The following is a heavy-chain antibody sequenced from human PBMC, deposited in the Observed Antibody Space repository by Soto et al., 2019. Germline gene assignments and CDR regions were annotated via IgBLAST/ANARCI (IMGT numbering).Heavy chain of an antibody. Sequence: ASVKVSCKASGGTFSSYTISWVRQAPGQGLEWMGRIIPILGIANYAQKFQGRVTITADKSTSTAYMELSSLRSEDTAVYYCASSRPARIAVAAPFDYWGQGTLVTVSS. J-gene: IGHJ4*02. CDR2: IIPILGIA. V-gene: IGHV1-69*02. CDR3: ASSRPARIAVAAPFDY. D-gene: IGHD6-19*01. CDR1: GGTFSSYT.